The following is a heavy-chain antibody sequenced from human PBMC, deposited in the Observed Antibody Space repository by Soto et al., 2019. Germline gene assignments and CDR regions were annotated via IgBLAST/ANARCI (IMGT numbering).Heavy chain of an antibody. D-gene: IGHD6-13*01. J-gene: IGHJ6*02. CDR1: GGSISSSNW. Sequence: SETLSLTCAVSGGSISSSNWWSWVRQPPGKGLEWIGEIYHSGSTNYNPSLKSRVTISVDKSKNQFSLKLSSVTAADTAVYYCAKDWGIAAAGTNYYYYRMDVWGQGTTVTVSS. V-gene: IGHV4-4*02. CDR3: AKDWGIAAAGTNYYYYRMDV. CDR2: IYHSGST.